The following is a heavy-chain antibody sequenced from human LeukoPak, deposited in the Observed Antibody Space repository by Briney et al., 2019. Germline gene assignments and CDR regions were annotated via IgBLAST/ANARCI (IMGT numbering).Heavy chain of an antibody. V-gene: IGHV3-48*01. CDR2: ISSSSSTI. Sequence: GGSLRLSCAASGFTFSSYSMNWVRQAPGKGLEWVSYISSSSSTIYYADSVKGRFTISRDNAKNSLYLQMNSLRAEDTAVYYCAKSGMFYYDSSAYHNWGQGTLVTVSS. CDR1: GFTFSSYS. CDR3: AKSGMFYYDSSAYHN. D-gene: IGHD3-22*01. J-gene: IGHJ4*02.